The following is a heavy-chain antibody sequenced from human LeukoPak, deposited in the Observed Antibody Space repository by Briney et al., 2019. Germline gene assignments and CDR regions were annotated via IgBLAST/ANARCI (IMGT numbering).Heavy chain of an antibody. D-gene: IGHD3-10*01. V-gene: IGHV4-38-2*02. J-gene: IGHJ5*02. CDR3: ARDNPTYGSGSDWFDP. CDR1: GYSISSGYY. CDR2: IYHSGST. Sequence: SETLSLTCTVSGYSISSGYYWGWIRQPPGEGLEWIGSIYHSGSTYYNPYRKIRVTISVDTSKNQLSQKLSCVTAGDTAVYYCARDNPTYGSGSDWFDPWGQGTLVTVSS.